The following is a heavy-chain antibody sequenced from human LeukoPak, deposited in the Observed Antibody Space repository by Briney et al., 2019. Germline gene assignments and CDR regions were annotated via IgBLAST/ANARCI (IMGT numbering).Heavy chain of an antibody. CDR1: GGSISSGDYY. J-gene: IGHJ4*02. Sequence: SETLSLTCTVSGGSISSGDYYWSWIRQPPGKGLEWIGYIYYSGSTYYNPSLKSRVIISVDTSKNQFSLKLSSVTAADTAVYYCARDRDDYGDYYFDYWGQGTLVTVSS. CDR2: IYYSGST. CDR3: ARDRDDYGDYYFDY. D-gene: IGHD4-17*01. V-gene: IGHV4-30-4*02.